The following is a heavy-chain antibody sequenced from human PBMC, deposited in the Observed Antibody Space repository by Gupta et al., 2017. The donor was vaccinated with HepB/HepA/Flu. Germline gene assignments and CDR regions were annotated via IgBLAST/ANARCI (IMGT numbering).Heavy chain of an antibody. Sequence: EVQLVESGGGLVQPGRSLRLSCAASGFTFDDYAMHWVRQAPGKGLEWVSGLSWNSGSIDYADSVKGRFTISRDNAKNSLFLQMNSLRAEDTAFYYCAKDYLNAIVGAPFDYWGQGTLVTVSS. CDR2: LSWNSGSI. CDR1: GFTFDDYA. V-gene: IGHV3-9*01. J-gene: IGHJ4*02. CDR3: AKDYLNAIVGAPFDY. D-gene: IGHD1-26*01.